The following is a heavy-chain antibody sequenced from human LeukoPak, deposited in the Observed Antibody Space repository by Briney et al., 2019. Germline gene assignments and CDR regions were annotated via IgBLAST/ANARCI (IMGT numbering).Heavy chain of an antibody. D-gene: IGHD2-15*01. CDR3: AKAGDMLVPDY. V-gene: IGHV3-23*01. CDR2: ISGSGGST. CDR1: GFTFSSYA. Sequence: GGSLRLSCAASGFTFSSYAMSWVRQAPGKGLEWVSAISGSGGSTYYADSVKGRFTTSRDNSRNTLCLQMNSLRAEDTAVYYCAKAGDMLVPDYWGQGTLVTVSS. J-gene: IGHJ4*02.